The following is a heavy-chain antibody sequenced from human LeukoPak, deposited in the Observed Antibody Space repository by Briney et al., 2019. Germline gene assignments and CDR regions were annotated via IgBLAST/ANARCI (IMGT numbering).Heavy chain of an antibody. CDR1: GFTFSDYY. D-gene: IGHD6-13*01. CDR2: IKEAGSEK. Sequence: GGSLRLSCAASGFTFSDYYMSWVRQAPGKGLEFLANIKEAGSEKYYVDSVKGRFTISRDNDKNLVHLQMNSLRAEDTAVYYCARGGGMRSWYDFDYWGQGTLVTVSS. J-gene: IGHJ4*02. V-gene: IGHV3-7*04. CDR3: ARGGGMRSWYDFDY.